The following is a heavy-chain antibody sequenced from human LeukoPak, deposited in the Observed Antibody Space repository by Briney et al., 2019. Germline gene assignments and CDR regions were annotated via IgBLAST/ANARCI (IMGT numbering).Heavy chain of an antibody. Sequence: GGSLRLSCAASGFTFSSYAMSWVRQAPGKGLEWVSAISGSGDSTYYADSVKGRFTISRDNSKNTLYLQMNSLRAEDTAVYYCAKDFWSGYRPYNWFDPWGQGTLVTVSS. CDR1: GFTFSSYA. V-gene: IGHV3-23*01. CDR2: ISGSGDST. J-gene: IGHJ5*02. CDR3: AKDFWSGYRPYNWFDP. D-gene: IGHD3-3*01.